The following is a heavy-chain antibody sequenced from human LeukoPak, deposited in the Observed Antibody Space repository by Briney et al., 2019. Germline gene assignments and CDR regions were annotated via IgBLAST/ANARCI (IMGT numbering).Heavy chain of an antibody. D-gene: IGHD2-2*01. CDR1: GYIFTSFG. V-gene: IGHV1-18*01. CDR3: ARDGAVYCSSTSCYGALGY. Sequence: ASVKVSCKASGYIFTSFGFTWVRQAPGQGLEWMGWISAYNGNTNYAQKLQGRVTMTTDTSTSTAYMELRSLRSDDTAVYYCARDGAVYCSSTSCYGALGYWGQGTLVTVSS. J-gene: IGHJ4*02. CDR2: ISAYNGNT.